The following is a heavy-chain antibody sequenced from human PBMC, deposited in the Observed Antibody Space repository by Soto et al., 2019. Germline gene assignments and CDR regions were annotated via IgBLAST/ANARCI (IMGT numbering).Heavy chain of an antibody. Sequence: GGSLRLSCAASGFTFSDYGMHWVRQAPGKGLEWVAVIWFDGSNKYYADSVKGRFTISRDNSKNTLYLEMNSLRAEDTALYYCARDRTRSPFDYWGPGTLVTVSS. CDR2: IWFDGSNK. D-gene: IGHD6-6*01. CDR3: ARDRTRSPFDY. CDR1: GFTFSDYG. J-gene: IGHJ4*02. V-gene: IGHV3-33*01.